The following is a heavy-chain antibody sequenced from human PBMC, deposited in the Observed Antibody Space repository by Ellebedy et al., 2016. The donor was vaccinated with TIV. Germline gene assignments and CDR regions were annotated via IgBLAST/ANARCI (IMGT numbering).Heavy chain of an antibody. D-gene: IGHD3-3*01. CDR3: ARDGVSESGSIFYFDY. Sequence: PGGSLRLSCATSGFTFTSFSMNWVRQAPGKGLEWVSSISGRGEFICYADSVKGRFTISRDNVENSLLLQMNGLRPEDTAIYYCARDGVSESGSIFYFDYWGQGALVTVSS. CDR1: GFTFTSFS. J-gene: IGHJ4*02. CDR2: ISGRGEFI. V-gene: IGHV3-21*01.